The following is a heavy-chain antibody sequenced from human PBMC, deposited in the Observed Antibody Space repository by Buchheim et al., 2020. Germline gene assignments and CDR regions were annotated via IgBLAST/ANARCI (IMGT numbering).Heavy chain of an antibody. V-gene: IGHV4-30-4*01. CDR1: GGSISSGDYY. Sequence: QVQLQESGPGLVKPSQTLSLTCTVSGGSISSGDYYWSWIRQPPGKGLEWIGYIYYSGSTYYNPSLKSRVTISVDTSKNQFSLKLSSVTAADTAVYYCARDRVGNDYGGNSGLPDYYYGMDVWGQGTT. CDR3: ARDRVGNDYGGNSGLPDYYYGMDV. CDR2: IYYSGST. J-gene: IGHJ6*02. D-gene: IGHD4-23*01.